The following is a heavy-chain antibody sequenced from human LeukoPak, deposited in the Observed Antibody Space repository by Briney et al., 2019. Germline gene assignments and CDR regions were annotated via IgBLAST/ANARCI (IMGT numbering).Heavy chain of an antibody. CDR2: IIPIFGTA. D-gene: IGHD3-22*01. CDR3: ARDYYYDSSGYYYPRY. V-gene: IGHV1-69*13. Sequence: SVKVSCKASGGTFISYAISWVRQAPGQGLEWMGGIIPIFGTANYAQKFQGRVTITADESTSTAYMELSSLRSEDTAVYYCARDYYYDSSGYYYPRYWGQGTLVTVSS. CDR1: GGTFISYA. J-gene: IGHJ4*02.